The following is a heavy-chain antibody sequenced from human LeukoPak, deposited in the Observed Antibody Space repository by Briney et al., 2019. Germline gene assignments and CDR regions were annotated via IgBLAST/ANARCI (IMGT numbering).Heavy chain of an antibody. CDR2: INPSGGST. D-gene: IGHD3-22*01. CDR1: GYTFTSYY. V-gene: IGHV1-46*01. CDR3: ARGPGPADDGGGYCFDQ. J-gene: IGHJ4*02. Sequence: ASVRVSCKASGYTFTSYYLYWVRPAPGHGLEWMGVINPSGGSTTSAQKFQGRVTMTRDTSTSTVYMELRSLRSEDTAVYYCARGPGPADDGGGYCFDQWGRGTLVTVSS.